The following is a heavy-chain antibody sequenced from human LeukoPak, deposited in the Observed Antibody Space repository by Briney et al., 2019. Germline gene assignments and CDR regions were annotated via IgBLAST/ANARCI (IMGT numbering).Heavy chain of an antibody. J-gene: IGHJ5*02. V-gene: IGHV1-69*04. CDR3: ARGGDYRNDYNGFDP. Sequence: ASVKVSCKASGGTFSSYAISWVRQAPGQGLEWMGRIIPILGIANYAQKFQGRVTITADKSTSTAYMELSSLRSEDTAVYYCARGGDYRNDYNGFDPWGQGPLVTVPS. D-gene: IGHD4-11*01. CDR2: IIPILGIA. CDR1: GGTFSSYA.